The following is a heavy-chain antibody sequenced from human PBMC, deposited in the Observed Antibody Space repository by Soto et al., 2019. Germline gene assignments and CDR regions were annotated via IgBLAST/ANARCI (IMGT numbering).Heavy chain of an antibody. Sequence: QVQLVESGGGVVQPGRSLRLSCAASGFTFSNYGMHWVRQAPGKGLEWVAVISYDGSNKYYADSVKGRFTISRDNSKNTLYLQMNSLRAEDTAVYYCAKDRYFDWSYYYFDYWGQGTLVTVSS. D-gene: IGHD3-9*01. J-gene: IGHJ4*02. CDR1: GFTFSNYG. CDR3: AKDRYFDWSYYYFDY. V-gene: IGHV3-30*18. CDR2: ISYDGSNK.